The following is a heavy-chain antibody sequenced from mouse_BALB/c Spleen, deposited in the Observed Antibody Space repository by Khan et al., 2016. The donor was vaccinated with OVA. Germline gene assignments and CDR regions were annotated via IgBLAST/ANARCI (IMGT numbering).Heavy chain of an antibody. CDR2: INPSNGYT. CDR3: VRDGAYHRSDGWFAY. CDR1: GYTFTSYT. J-gene: IGHJ3*01. Sequence: QVQLQQSGAELARPGASVKMSCKASGYTFTSYTIHWIKVRPGQGLEWIGYINPSNGYTNYTQKFKDKATLTADKSSTTAFMQLSSLTSDDSAVYDCVRDGAYHRSDGWFAYWGQGTLVTVSA. D-gene: IGHD2-14*01. V-gene: IGHV1-4*01.